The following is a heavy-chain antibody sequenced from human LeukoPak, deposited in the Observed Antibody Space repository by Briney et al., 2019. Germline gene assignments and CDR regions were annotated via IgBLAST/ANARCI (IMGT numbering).Heavy chain of an antibody. V-gene: IGHV1-69*13. J-gene: IGHJ5*02. CDR2: IIPIFGTA. CDR1: GGTFSIYA. CDR3: AMSGFGESQS. D-gene: IGHD3-10*01. Sequence: SVKVSCKASGGTFSIYAISWVRQAPGQGLEWMGGIIPIFGTANYAQKFQGRVTITADESTSTAYMELSSLRSEDTAVYYCAMSGFGESQSWGQGTLVTVSS.